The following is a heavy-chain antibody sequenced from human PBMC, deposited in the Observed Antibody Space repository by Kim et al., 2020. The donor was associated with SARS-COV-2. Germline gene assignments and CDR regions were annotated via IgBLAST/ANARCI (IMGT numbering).Heavy chain of an antibody. CDR2: IKSKTDGGTT. CDR3: TTDLVDFWSGYLYWYFDL. CDR1: GFTFSNAW. Sequence: GGSLRLSCAASGFTFSNAWMSWVRQAPGKGLEWVGRIKSKTDGGTTDYAAPVKGRFTISRDDSKNTLYLQMNSLKTEDTAVYYCTTDLVDFWSGYLYWYFDLWGRGTLVTVSS. D-gene: IGHD3-3*01. V-gene: IGHV3-15*01. J-gene: IGHJ2*01.